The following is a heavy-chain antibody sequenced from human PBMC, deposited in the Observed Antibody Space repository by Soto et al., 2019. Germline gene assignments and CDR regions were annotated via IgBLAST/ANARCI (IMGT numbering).Heavy chain of an antibody. Sequence: QVQLVESGGGVVQPGRSLRLSCAASGFTFSSYAMHWVRQAPGKGLEWVAVISYDGSNKYYADSVKGRFTISRDNSKNTLYLQMNSLRAEDTAVYYCARPQGRWLQFQYYFDYWGQGTLVTVSS. D-gene: IGHD5-12*01. CDR1: GFTFSSYA. CDR2: ISYDGSNK. J-gene: IGHJ4*02. V-gene: IGHV3-30-3*01. CDR3: ARPQGRWLQFQYYFDY.